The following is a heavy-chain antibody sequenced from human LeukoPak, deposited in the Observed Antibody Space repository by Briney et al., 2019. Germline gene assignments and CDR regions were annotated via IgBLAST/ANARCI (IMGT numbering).Heavy chain of an antibody. CDR3: AKVLGHDSSGCYYYGMDV. CDR2: ISGSGGDT. D-gene: IGHD3-22*01. J-gene: IGHJ6*02. CDR1: GFTFSSYA. Sequence: GGSLRLSCAASGFTFSSYAMTWVRQAPGKGLEAFSSISGSGGDTYYKDSVKGRFTIFRDNSKNTLYLQMNSLRAEDTAVYYCAKVLGHDSSGCYYYGMDVWGQGTTVTVSS. V-gene: IGHV3-23*01.